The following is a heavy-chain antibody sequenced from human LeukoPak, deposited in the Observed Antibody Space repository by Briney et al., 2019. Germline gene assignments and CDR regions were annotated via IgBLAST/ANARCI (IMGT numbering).Heavy chain of an antibody. J-gene: IGHJ4*02. Sequence: SETLSLTCAVYGGSFSGYYWSWIRQPPGKGLEWIGEINHSGSTNYNPSLKSRVTISVDTSKNQFSLKLSSVTAADTAVCYCARGRRFRYGSGSSWNFDYWGQGTLVTVSS. CDR3: ARGRRFRYGSGSSWNFDY. CDR1: GGSFSGYY. CDR2: INHSGST. V-gene: IGHV4-34*01. D-gene: IGHD3-10*01.